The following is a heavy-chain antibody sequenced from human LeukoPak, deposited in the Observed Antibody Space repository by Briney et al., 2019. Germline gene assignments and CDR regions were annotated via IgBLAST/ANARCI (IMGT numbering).Heavy chain of an antibody. CDR2: IYTSGST. CDR1: GGSMSSYY. V-gene: IGHV4-4*07. D-gene: IGHD3-10*01. J-gene: IGHJ4*02. CDR3: ARAEGWFGDSQAGVFDY. Sequence: SSETLSLTCTVSGGSMSSYYWSWIRQPAGKGLEWIGRIYTSGSTNYNPSLKSRVTMSVDTSKNQFSLKLSSVTAADTAVYYCARAEGWFGDSQAGVFDYWGQGTLVTVSS.